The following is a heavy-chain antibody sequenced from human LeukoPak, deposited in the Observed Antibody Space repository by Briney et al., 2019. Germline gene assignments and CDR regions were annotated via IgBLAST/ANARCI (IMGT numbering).Heavy chain of an antibody. CDR2: IYNNGGRT. D-gene: IGHD3-10*01. V-gene: IGHV3-66*01. CDR3: ARENGRGAISPYYDF. Sequence: GGSLRLSCAASGLSVSSNFMSWVRQAPGKGLEWVSVIYNNGGRTTYADSVKGRFIISRDNSKNTLNLQMNSLRDEDTAVYYCARENGRGAISPYYDFWGRGVLVTVSS. CDR1: GLSVSSNF. J-gene: IGHJ4*02.